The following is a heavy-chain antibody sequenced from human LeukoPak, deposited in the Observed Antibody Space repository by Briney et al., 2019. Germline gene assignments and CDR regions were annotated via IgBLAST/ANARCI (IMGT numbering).Heavy chain of an antibody. CDR2: ISYDGSNK. CDR1: GFTFSSYA. CDR3: ARRAGDYSHPYDY. V-gene: IGHV3-30*04. Sequence: GGSLRLSCAASGFTFSSYAMHWVRQAPGKGLEWVAVISYDGSNKYYADSVKGRFTISRDNSKNTLYLQMNSLRAEDTAVYYCARRAGDYSHPYDYWGQGTLVTVSS. D-gene: IGHD3-22*01. J-gene: IGHJ4*02.